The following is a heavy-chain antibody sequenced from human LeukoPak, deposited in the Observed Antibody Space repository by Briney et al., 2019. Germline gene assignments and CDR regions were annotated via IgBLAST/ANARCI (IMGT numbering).Heavy chain of an antibody. CDR1: GFTFSRYW. CDR3: ARDFVGFDP. D-gene: IGHD2-21*01. V-gene: IGHV3-7*03. J-gene: IGHJ5*02. CDR2: IKQDESEK. Sequence: GGSLRLSCAASGFTFSRYWMSWVRQAPGKGLEWVANIKQDESEKHYVDSVKGRFTISRDNAKNSLYLQMNSLRAEDTAVYYCARDFVGFDPWGQGTLVTVSS.